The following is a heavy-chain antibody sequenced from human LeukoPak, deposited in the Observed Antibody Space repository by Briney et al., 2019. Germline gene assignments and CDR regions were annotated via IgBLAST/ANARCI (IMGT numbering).Heavy chain of an antibody. CDR3: ATDSPETAAFDY. D-gene: IGHD1-1*01. Sequence: GGSLRLSYTASGFSFSTYSMNWARQAPGKGLEWVSYIVGSSSNIYYADSVKGRFTISRDNAKNSLYLQMDSLRAEDTAVYYCATDSPETAAFDYWGQGTLVTVSS. CDR2: IVGSSSNI. J-gene: IGHJ4*02. CDR1: GFSFSTYS. V-gene: IGHV3-48*04.